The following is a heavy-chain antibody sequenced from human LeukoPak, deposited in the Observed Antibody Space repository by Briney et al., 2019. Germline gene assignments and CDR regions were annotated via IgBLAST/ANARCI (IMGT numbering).Heavy chain of an antibody. J-gene: IGHJ5*02. Sequence: SVKVSCKASGGTSNNLAFTWVRQAPGQGLEWMGRITPLFGTADYPQKFQGRVSFSADESTTTSYMELNSLTSENTAVYYCARDHDHSFDPWGQGTLVTVSS. V-gene: IGHV1-69*13. CDR2: ITPLFGTA. CDR1: GGTSNNLA. CDR3: ARDHDHSFDP.